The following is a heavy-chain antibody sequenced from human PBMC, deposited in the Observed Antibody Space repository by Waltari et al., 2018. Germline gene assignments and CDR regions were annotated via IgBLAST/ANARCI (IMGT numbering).Heavy chain of an antibody. J-gene: IGHJ3*02. CDR3: ARHTPPPLRAASPHDAFDI. CDR2: IYYSGST. CDR1: GGSISSSSYY. D-gene: IGHD6-13*01. V-gene: IGHV4-39*01. Sequence: QLQLQESGPGLVKPSETLSLTCTVSGGSISSSSYYWGWIRQPPGKGLEWIGSIYYSGSTNYNTSLKRRVTIAVDTSKNQFSLKLSSVTAADTAVYYCARHTPPPLRAASPHDAFDIWGQGTMVTVSS.